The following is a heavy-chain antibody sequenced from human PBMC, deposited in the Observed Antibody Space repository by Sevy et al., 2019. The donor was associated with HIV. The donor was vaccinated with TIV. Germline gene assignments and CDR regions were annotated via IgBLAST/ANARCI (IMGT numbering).Heavy chain of an antibody. CDR1: GYTFTGYY. V-gene: IGHV1-2*06. Sequence: ASVKVSCKASGYTFTGYYMHWVRQAPGQGLEWMGRINPNSGGTNYAQKFQGRVTMTRDTSISTAYMELGRLRSDDTAVYYCARGYSEWSGYYQPAGFDYWGQGTLVTVSS. J-gene: IGHJ4*02. CDR3: ARGYSEWSGYYQPAGFDY. D-gene: IGHD3-3*01. CDR2: INPNSGGT.